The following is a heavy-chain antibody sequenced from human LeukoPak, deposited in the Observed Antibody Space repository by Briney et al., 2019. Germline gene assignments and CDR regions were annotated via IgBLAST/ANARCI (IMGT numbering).Heavy chain of an antibody. D-gene: IGHD3-10*01. CDR3: ARDRVTMVRGVIEHNWFDP. CDR2: IYTSGST. CDR1: GGSICSYY. Sequence: PSETLSLTCTVSGGSICSYYWSWIRQPAGKGLEWIGRIYTSGSTNYNPSLKSRVTMSVDTSKNQFSLKLSSVTAADTAVYYCARDRVTMVRGVIEHNWFDPWGQGTLVTVSS. J-gene: IGHJ5*02. V-gene: IGHV4-4*07.